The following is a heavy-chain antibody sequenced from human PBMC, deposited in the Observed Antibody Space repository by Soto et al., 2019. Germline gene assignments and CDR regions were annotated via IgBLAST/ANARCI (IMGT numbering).Heavy chain of an antibody. J-gene: IGHJ6*02. Sequence: SETLSLTCTVSGGSISSYYWSWIRQPPGKGLEWIGYIYYSGSTNYSPSLKSRVTISVDTSKNQFSLKLSSVTAADTAVYYCARDRYGMDVWGQGTTVTVSS. CDR2: IYYSGST. CDR1: GGSISSYY. CDR3: ARDRYGMDV. V-gene: IGHV4-59*01.